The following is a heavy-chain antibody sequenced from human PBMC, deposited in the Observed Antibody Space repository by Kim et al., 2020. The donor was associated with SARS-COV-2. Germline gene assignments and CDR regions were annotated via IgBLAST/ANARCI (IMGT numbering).Heavy chain of an antibody. Sequence: SETLSLTCAVYGGSFSGYYWSWIRQPPGKGLEWIGEINRSGSTNYNPSLKSRVTISVDTSKNQFSLKLSSVTAADTSVYYCARALGYTYGYVGADYWGQG. D-gene: IGHD5-18*01. J-gene: IGHJ4*02. V-gene: IGHV4-34*01. CDR3: ARALGYTYGYVGADY. CDR2: INRSGST. CDR1: GGSFSGYY.